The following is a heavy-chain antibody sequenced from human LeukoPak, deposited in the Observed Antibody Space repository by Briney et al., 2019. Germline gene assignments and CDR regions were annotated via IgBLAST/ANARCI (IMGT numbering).Heavy chain of an antibody. CDR1: GGSISSSSYY. CDR3: ARQENDVLTGYYVNY. Sequence: SETLSLTCTVSGGSISSSSYYWGWIRQPPGKGLEWIGSIYYSGSTYYNPSLKSRVTISVDTSTNQFSLGLSSVTAADTAVYYCARQENDVLTGYYVNYWGQGTLVTVSS. D-gene: IGHD3-9*01. J-gene: IGHJ4*02. CDR2: IYYSGST. V-gene: IGHV4-39*01.